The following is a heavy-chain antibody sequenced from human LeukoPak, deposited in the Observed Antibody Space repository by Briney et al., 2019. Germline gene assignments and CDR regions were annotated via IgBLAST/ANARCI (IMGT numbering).Heavy chain of an antibody. CDR3: ARQRCKSNSCYPNWFYP. CDR1: GGSLSSLDYY. CDR2: IYYSGST. D-gene: IGHD2-2*01. J-gene: IGHJ5*02. V-gene: IGHV4-39*01. Sequence: SETLSLTCTESGGSLSSLDYYWGWIRQPPGKGLEWIGSIYYSGSTYYNPSLKSRVTISVDTSKNQFSLKLSSVTAADTVVYYCARQRCKSNSCYPNWFYPWGQGTLVTVSS.